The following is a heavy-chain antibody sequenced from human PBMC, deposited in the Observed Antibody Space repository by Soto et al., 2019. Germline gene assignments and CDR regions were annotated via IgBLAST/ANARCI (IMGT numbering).Heavy chain of an antibody. CDR2: IWNDGNGY. Sequence: QVQLVESGGGVVQPGRSLRLSCAASGFNFNNYGMHWVRQAPGKGLEWVAVIWNDGNGYYYANSVKGRFTISRDNSKNTLYLPMSCLRAEYTDVYYCARRQISPPTRVAGSARGGMDVWGQGTTVTVSS. D-gene: IGHD2-15*01. J-gene: IGHJ6*02. V-gene: IGHV3-33*01. CDR1: GFNFNNYG. CDR3: ARRQISPPTRVAGSARGGMDV.